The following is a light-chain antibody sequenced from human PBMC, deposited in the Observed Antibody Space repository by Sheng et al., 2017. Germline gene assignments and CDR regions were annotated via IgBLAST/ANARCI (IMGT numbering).Light chain of an antibody. CDR1: QSVSSY. V-gene: IGKV3-11*01. CDR3: QQRSNWPPYT. Sequence: LVLTQSPATLVFVSRGVEPPSPGRASQSVSSYLAWYQQKPGQAPRLLXYDASNRATGIPARFSGSGSGTDFTLTISSLEPEDFAVYYCQQRSNWPPYTFGQGTKLEIK. J-gene: IGKJ2*01. CDR2: DAS.